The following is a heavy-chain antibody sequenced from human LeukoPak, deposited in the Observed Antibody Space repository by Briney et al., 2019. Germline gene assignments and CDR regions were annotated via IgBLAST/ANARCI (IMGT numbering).Heavy chain of an antibody. CDR1: GFTVSSNY. CDR3: ARGVYDFWSGREYNWFDP. V-gene: IGHV3-11*04. Sequence: GGSLRLSCAASGFTVSSNYMSWVRQAPGKGLESVSYISSSGSTIYYADSVKGRFTISRDNAKNSLYLQMNSLRAEDTAVYYCARGVYDFWSGREYNWFDPWGQGTLVTVSS. J-gene: IGHJ5*02. CDR2: ISSSGSTI. D-gene: IGHD3-3*01.